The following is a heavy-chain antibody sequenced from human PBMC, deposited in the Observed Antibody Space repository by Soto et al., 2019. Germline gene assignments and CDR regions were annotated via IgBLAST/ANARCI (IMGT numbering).Heavy chain of an antibody. D-gene: IGHD6-13*01. Sequence: SETLSLTCTVSGGSISSYYWSWIRQPPGKGLEWIGYIYYSGSTNYNPSLKGRVTISVDTSKNQFSLKLSSVTAADTAVYYCAREDSSSWYVDYWGQGTLVTVSS. CDR3: AREDSSSWYVDY. J-gene: IGHJ4*02. CDR2: IYYSGST. CDR1: GGSISSYY. V-gene: IGHV4-59*01.